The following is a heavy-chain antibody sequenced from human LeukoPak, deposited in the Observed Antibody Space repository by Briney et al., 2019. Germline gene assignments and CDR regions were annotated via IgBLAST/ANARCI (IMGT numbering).Heavy chain of an antibody. CDR2: ISSSSSYI. Sequence: WGSLKLSCAASGFTFSSYSMNWVRQAPGKGLEWVSSISSSSSYIYYADSVKGRFTISRDNAKNSLYLQMNSLRAEDTAVYYCARDPGYSYGFDAFDIWGQGTMGSVSS. CDR3: ARDPGYSYGFDAFDI. CDR1: GFTFSSYS. D-gene: IGHD5-18*01. J-gene: IGHJ3*02. V-gene: IGHV3-21*01.